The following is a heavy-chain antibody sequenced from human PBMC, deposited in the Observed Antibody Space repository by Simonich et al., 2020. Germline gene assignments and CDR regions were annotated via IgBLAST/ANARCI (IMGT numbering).Heavy chain of an antibody. CDR2: IYHRGST. CDR1: GYSISSGYY. D-gene: IGHD6-13*01. V-gene: IGHV4-38-2*01. Sequence: QVQLQESGPGLVKPSETLSLTCAVSGYSISSGYYWGWIRQPPGKGLEWIGSIYHRGSTYDNPSLKSRVTISVDTSKNQFSLKLSSVTAADTAVYYCARATRIAAAGYFDYWGQGTLVTVSS. CDR3: ARATRIAAAGYFDY. J-gene: IGHJ4*02.